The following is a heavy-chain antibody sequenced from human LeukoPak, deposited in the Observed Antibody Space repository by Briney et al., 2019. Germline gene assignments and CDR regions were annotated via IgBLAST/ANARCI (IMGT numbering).Heavy chain of an antibody. CDR1: GFTFSSYA. Sequence: PGGSLRVSCAASGFTFSSYAMHWVRPAPGQGLEWVSSISRSRGATHLAHSVQGRFTISRVNSKNTLYLHINNLRSEDTALYYFAKDINYVGSGSHPFDNWGQGTPVTVSP. J-gene: IGHJ4*02. V-gene: IGHV3-23*01. D-gene: IGHD3-10*01. CDR2: ISRSRGAT. CDR3: AKDINYVGSGSHPFDN.